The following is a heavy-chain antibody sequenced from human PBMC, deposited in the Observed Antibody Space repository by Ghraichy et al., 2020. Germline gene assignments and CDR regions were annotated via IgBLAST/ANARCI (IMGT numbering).Heavy chain of an antibody. V-gene: IGHV4-59*01. D-gene: IGHD3-3*01. CDR1: GGSISSYY. J-gene: IGHJ4*02. Sequence: SETLSLTCTVSGGSISSYYWSWIRQPPGKGLEWIGYIYYSGSTNYNPSLKSRVTISVDTSKNQFSLKLSSVTAADTAVYYCARDNGSGYYDYWGQGTLVTVSS. CDR3: ARDNGSGYYDY. CDR2: IYYSGST.